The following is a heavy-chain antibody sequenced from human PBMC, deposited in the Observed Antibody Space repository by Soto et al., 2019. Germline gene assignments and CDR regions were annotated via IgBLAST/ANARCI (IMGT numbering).Heavy chain of an antibody. CDR1: GFTFNSFG. CDR3: AKDFGRIAVAGG. D-gene: IGHD6-19*01. Sequence: PGGSLRLSCGASGFTFNSFGMHWVRQAPGRGLEWVAVISYDGSNKYYADSVKGRFTISRDNSKNTLYLQMNSLRAEDTAVYYCAKDFGRIAVAGGWGQGTLVTVSS. V-gene: IGHV3-30*18. J-gene: IGHJ4*02. CDR2: ISYDGSNK.